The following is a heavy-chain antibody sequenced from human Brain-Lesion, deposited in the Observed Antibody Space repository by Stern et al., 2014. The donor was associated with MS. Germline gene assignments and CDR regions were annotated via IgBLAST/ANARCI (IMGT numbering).Heavy chain of an antibody. V-gene: IGHV1-24*01. D-gene: IGHD1-26*01. CDR3: ATLSPGAGGNYYRHFDY. Sequence: DQLVESGAEVKKPGASVKVSCKVSGYTLTELSMHWVRQATRKGLEWMGGFDPDDGETIYAQKFQGRVTMTEDTSTDTAYMELSSLRSEDTAVYYCATLSPGAGGNYYRHFDYWGQGTLVTVSS. J-gene: IGHJ4*02. CDR1: GYTLTELS. CDR2: FDPDDGET.